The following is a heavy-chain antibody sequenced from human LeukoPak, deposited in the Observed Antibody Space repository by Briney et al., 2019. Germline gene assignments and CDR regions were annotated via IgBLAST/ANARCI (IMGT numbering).Heavy chain of an antibody. V-gene: IGHV4-39*01. CDR2: ASYSGST. CDR1: GGSISTGSYL. CDR3: ARPLQLSVDGNYVA. Sequence: SETLSLTCTVSGGSISTGSYLWGWVRQPPGKGLEWIGSASYSGSTYYSPSLRSRVTISVDTSKNQFSLRLNSVTAADTAVYYCARPLQLSVDGNYVAWGQGTLVTVSS. J-gene: IGHJ5*02. D-gene: IGHD1-7*01.